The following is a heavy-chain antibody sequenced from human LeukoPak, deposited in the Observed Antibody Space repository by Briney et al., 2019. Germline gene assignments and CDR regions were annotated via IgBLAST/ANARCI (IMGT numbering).Heavy chain of an antibody. CDR2: IYYSGST. CDR1: GGSVSSGSYY. V-gene: IGHV4-61*01. Sequence: SETLSLTCTVSGGSVSSGSYYWSWIRQPPGKGLEWIGYIYYSGSTNYNPSLKSRVTISVDTSKNQFSLKLSSVTAADTAVYYCARVLYDSSGYYFAFWGQGTLVTVSS. CDR3: ARVLYDSSGYYFAF. J-gene: IGHJ4*02. D-gene: IGHD3-22*01.